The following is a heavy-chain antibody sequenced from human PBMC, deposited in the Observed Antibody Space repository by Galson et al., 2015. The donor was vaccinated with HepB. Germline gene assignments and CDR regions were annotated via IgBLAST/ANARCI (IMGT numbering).Heavy chain of an antibody. CDR3: AREYQASDTPYSSSWHFDY. CDR2: IIPILGIA. Sequence: SVKVSCKASGGTFSSYAISWVRQAPGQGLEWMGGIIPILGIANYAQKFQGRVTITADKSTSTAYMELSSLRSEDTAVYYCAREYQASDTPYSSSWHFDYWGQGTLVTVSS. D-gene: IGHD6-13*01. V-gene: IGHV1-69*10. CDR1: GGTFSSYA. J-gene: IGHJ4*02.